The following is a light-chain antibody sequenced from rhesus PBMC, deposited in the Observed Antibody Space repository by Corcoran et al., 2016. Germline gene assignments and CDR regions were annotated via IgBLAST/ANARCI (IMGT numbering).Light chain of an antibody. V-gene: IGKV3-35*01. CDR3: QQENNWPPT. CDR2: DAS. CDR1: QSVSSH. Sequence: EIVMTQSPATLSLSPGERVTLSCRASQSVSSHLAWYQQKPGQAPRLLIYDASNRAPDIPDRFSGRGSGTDFTLTISSLEPEDVGVYYCQQENNWPPTFGGGTKVDIK. J-gene: IGKJ4*01.